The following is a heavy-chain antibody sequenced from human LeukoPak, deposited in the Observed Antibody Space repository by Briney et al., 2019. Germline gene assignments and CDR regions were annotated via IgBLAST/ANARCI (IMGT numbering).Heavy chain of an antibody. CDR2: IHTYNGHT. D-gene: IGHD3-22*01. Sequence: GASVKVSCKSSGYTFNSYGITWVRQAPGRGLEWMGWIHTYNGHTNYAQKLQGRVTMTTDTSTSTAYMELRSLRSDDTAVYYCARDQYYDSKGWFDPWGQGTLVTVSS. V-gene: IGHV1-18*01. CDR3: ARDQYYDSKGWFDP. CDR1: GYTFNSYG. J-gene: IGHJ5*02.